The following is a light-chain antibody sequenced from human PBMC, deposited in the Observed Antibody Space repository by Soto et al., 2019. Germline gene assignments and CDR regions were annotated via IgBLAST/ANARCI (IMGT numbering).Light chain of an antibody. J-gene: IGLJ1*01. CDR2: DVS. CDR1: SSDVGSNNR. Sequence: QSALTQPPSVSGSPGQSVAISCTGTSSDVGSNNRVSWYQHPPGSAPKLIIYDVSNRPSGIPDRFSGSKSANTASLTISRLQTEDEADYYCSSYTTSNTYGFGTGTKVTVL. V-gene: IGLV2-18*02. CDR3: SSYTTSNTYG.